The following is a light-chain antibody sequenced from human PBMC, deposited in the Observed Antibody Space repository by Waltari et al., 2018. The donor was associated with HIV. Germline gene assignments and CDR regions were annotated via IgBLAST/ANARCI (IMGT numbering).Light chain of an antibody. J-gene: IGLJ2*01. V-gene: IGLV1-47*01. Sequence: QSVLTQPPSASGTPGQRVTIPCFGGTSTVASTYVSWYQQVPGTTPNLLIYMNHERPSGVPDRFSGSKSGTSASLAVSGLRSEDEAAYYCAVWDDSLNGLVFGGGTKLTVL. CDR2: MNH. CDR1: TSTVASTY. CDR3: AVWDDSLNGLV.